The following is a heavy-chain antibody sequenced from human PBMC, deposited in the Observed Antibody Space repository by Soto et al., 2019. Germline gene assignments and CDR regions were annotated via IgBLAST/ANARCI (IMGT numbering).Heavy chain of an antibody. D-gene: IGHD6-6*01. J-gene: IGHJ6*02. CDR1: GSTFTSYD. V-gene: IGHV1-8*01. CDR2: MNPNSGNT. Sequence: ASVKVSCKASGSTFTSYDINWVRQATGQGLEWMGWMNPNSGNTGYAQKFQGRVTMTRNTSISTADMELSSLRSEDTAVYYCAKEYRSSPFGYYYGMDVWGQGTTVTVSS. CDR3: AKEYRSSPFGYYYGMDV.